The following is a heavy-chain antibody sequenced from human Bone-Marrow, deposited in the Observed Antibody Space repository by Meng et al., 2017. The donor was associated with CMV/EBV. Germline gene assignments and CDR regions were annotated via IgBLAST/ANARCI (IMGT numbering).Heavy chain of an antibody. D-gene: IGHD3-22*01. J-gene: IGHJ4*02. Sequence: LSRAVSGFTFSPSSIPWVPQAPGKGLQCVPLLSCSGNDKYYPDSVKGRFTISRDNSWNSLYLQMNSLRAEDTAMYYCVTRDSGSFDYWGRGTLVTVSS. CDR3: VTRDSGSFDY. V-gene: IGHV3-30-3*01. CDR2: LSCSGNDK. CDR1: GFTFSPSS.